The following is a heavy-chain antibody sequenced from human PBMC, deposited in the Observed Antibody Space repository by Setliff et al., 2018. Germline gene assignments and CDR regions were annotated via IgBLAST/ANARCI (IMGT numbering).Heavy chain of an antibody. Sequence: ASVKVSCKASGYNFTGYYMYRVRQAPGQGLEWMGWINPNSGGTNYAQKFQGRVSMTRDTSISTALLELNGLRSDDTAVYYCTKDLKKWLQFGWYFDLWGRGTLVTVS. CDR2: INPNSGGT. CDR3: TKDLKKWLQFGWYFDL. D-gene: IGHD5-12*01. V-gene: IGHV1-2*02. J-gene: IGHJ2*01. CDR1: GYNFTGYY.